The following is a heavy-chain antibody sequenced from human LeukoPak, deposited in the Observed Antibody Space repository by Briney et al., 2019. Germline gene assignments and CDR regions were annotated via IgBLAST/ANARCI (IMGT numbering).Heavy chain of an antibody. CDR2: IYYSGST. D-gene: IGHD3-9*01. CDR3: ASSDNPSYDILTG. J-gene: IGHJ4*02. CDR1: GGSISSYY. Sequence: SETLSLTCTVSGGSISSYYWSWIRQPPGKGLEWIGYIYYSGSTNYNPSLKSRVTISVDTSKNQFSLKLSSVTVADTAVYYCASSDNPSYDILTGWGQGTLVTVSS. V-gene: IGHV4-59*01.